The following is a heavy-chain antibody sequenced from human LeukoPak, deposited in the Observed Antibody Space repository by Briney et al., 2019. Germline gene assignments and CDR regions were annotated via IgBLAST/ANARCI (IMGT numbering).Heavy chain of an antibody. Sequence: RTSETLSLTCTVSGGSISSGNWWSWVRQAPGKGLEWVSAISGSGGNTYYADSVKGRFTISRDNSKNTLYLQMNSLRAEDTAVYYCAKDRSKGSYGDEFDFWGQGTLVTVSS. CDR1: GGSISSGN. V-gene: IGHV3-23*01. CDR3: AKDRSKGSYGDEFDF. J-gene: IGHJ4*02. CDR2: ISGSGGNT. D-gene: IGHD1-26*01.